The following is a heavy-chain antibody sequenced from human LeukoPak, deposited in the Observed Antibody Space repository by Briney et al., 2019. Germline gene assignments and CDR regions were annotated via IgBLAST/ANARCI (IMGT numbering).Heavy chain of an antibody. CDR3: ARAVAYCSGGSCLKGAFDI. CDR1: GGSISSYY. D-gene: IGHD2-15*01. CDR2: IYTSGST. V-gene: IGHV4-4*07. Sequence: SETLSLTCTVSGGSISSYYWSWIRQPAGKGLEWIGRIYTSGSTNYNPSLKSRVTMSVDTSKNQFSLKLSSVTAANTAVYYCARAVAYCSGGSCLKGAFDIWGQGTMVTVSS. J-gene: IGHJ3*02.